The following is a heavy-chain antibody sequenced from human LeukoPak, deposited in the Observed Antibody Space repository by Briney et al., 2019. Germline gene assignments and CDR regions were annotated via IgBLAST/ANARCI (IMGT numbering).Heavy chain of an antibody. V-gene: IGHV1-3*01. D-gene: IGHD2-2*02. CDR2: INVGNGNT. Sequence: GASVKVSCKASGYTFTSYGISWVRQAPGQRLEWMGWINVGNGNTRYSQKFQGRVTITRDTSASTVYMELSSLRSEDTAVYYCARGLYCSGSDCYMGGNWFDPWGQGTLVTVSS. CDR3: ARGLYCSGSDCYMGGNWFDP. CDR1: GYTFTSYG. J-gene: IGHJ5*02.